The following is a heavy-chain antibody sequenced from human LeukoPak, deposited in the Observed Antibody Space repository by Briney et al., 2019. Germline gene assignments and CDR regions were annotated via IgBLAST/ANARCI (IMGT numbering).Heavy chain of an antibody. CDR3: ARRRDDILTGYYFAHYMYV. V-gene: IGHV5-51*01. Sequence: GESLKISCKGSGYSFTSYWIGWVRQMAGKGLEWMGIIYPGDSATRYSPSFQGQVTISADKSISTAYLQWSSLKASDTAMYYCARRRDDILTGYYFAHYMYVWGKGTTVTVSS. J-gene: IGHJ6*03. CDR2: IYPGDSAT. CDR1: GYSFTSYW. D-gene: IGHD3-9*01.